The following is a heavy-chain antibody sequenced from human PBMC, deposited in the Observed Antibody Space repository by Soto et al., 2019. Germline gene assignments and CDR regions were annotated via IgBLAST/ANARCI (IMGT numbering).Heavy chain of an antibody. Sequence: PXAALNSSWNGCGYCVTSYWIGWVPQMPGEGLEWMGIIYPGDSDTRYSPSFQGQVTISADKSISTAYLQWSSLKASDTAMYYCARHKIIAVAGMSIPLYYFDYWGQGTMVTVSS. CDR2: IYPGDSDT. V-gene: IGHV5-51*01. J-gene: IGHJ4*02. CDR1: GYCVTSYW. CDR3: ARHKIIAVAGMSIPLYYFDY. D-gene: IGHD6-19*01.